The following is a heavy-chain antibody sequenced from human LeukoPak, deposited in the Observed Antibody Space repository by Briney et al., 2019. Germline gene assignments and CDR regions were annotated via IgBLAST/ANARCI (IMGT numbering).Heavy chain of an antibody. V-gene: IGHV1-46*01. Sequence: ASVKVSCKASGYTFTSYYMHWVRQAPGQGLEWMGIINPSGGSTSYAQKFQGRVTMTRDTSTSTVYMELSSLRSEDTAVYYCARSPAGAYCGGDCREYYFDYWGQGTLVTVSS. J-gene: IGHJ4*02. CDR3: ARSPAGAYCGGDCREYYFDY. D-gene: IGHD2-21*01. CDR1: GYTFTSYY. CDR2: INPSGGST.